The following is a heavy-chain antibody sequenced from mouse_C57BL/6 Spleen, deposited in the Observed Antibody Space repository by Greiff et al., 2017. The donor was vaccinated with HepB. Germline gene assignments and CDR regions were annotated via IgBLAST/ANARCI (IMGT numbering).Heavy chain of an antibody. CDR1: GFTFSSYA. CDR3: TRGSYGSRGDYAMDY. Sequence: EVKLMESGEGLVKPGGSLKLSCAASGFTFSSYAMSWVRQTPEKRLEWVAYISSGGDYIYYADTVKGRFTSSRDIARNTLYLQMSSLKSEDTAMYYCTRGSYGSRGDYAMDYWGQGTSVTVSS. D-gene: IGHD1-1*01. CDR2: ISSGGDYI. J-gene: IGHJ4*01. V-gene: IGHV5-9-1*02.